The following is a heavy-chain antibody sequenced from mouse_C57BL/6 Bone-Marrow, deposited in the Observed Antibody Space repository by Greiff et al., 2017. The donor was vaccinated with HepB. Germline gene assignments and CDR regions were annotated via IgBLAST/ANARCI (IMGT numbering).Heavy chain of an antibody. J-gene: IGHJ3*01. Sequence: EVKVVESGGGLVKPGGSLKLSCAASGFTFSSYAMSWVRQTPEKRLEWVATISDGGSYTYYPDNVKGRFTISRDNAKNNLYLQMSHPKSEDTAMYYCARGTYYYGSSYVAWFAYWGQGTLVTVSA. CDR2: ISDGGSYT. CDR1: GFTFSSYA. D-gene: IGHD1-1*01. V-gene: IGHV5-4*03. CDR3: ARGTYYYGSSYVAWFAY.